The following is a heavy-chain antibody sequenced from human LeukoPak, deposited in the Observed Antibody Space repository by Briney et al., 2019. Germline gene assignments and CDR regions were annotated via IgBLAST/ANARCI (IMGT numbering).Heavy chain of an antibody. CDR2: MNPNRGNT. CDR3: VWCSGGSCYSGDVDYYYGMDV. Sequence: ASVKVSCKASGYTLTSYDLNWLRKGTGQGLELMGWMNPNRGNTGYAQKFQGRVTMTRNTSISTAYMELSSLRSEDTAVYYCVWCSGGSCYSGDVDYYYGMDVWGQGTTVTVSS. V-gene: IGHV1-8*01. D-gene: IGHD2-15*01. CDR1: GYTLTSYD. J-gene: IGHJ6*02.